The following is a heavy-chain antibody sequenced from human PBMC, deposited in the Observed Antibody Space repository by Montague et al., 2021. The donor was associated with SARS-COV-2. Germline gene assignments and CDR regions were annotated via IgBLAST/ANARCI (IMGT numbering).Heavy chain of an antibody. CDR2: IYHSGNT. J-gene: IGHJ3*02. V-gene: IGHV4-59*01. Sequence: SETLSLTCSVSGGSISGYYWSWTRQPPGKGLEWIGYIYHSGNTKYNPSLKSRVSISVDTSKNQFSLKLSSVTAADTAVYYCARTPGQIAGDAFDIWGQGTMVTVSS. CDR1: GGSISGYY. D-gene: IGHD2-21*01. CDR3: ARTPGQIAGDAFDI.